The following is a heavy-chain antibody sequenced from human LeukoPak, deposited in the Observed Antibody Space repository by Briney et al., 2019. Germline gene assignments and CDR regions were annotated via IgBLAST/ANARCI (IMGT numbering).Heavy chain of an antibody. CDR3: ASRYCSSTSCVEIDY. CDR1: GGTFSNYA. D-gene: IGHD2-2*01. V-gene: IGHV1-69*05. CDR2: IIPIFGTA. J-gene: IGHJ4*02. Sequence: GSSVKVSCKASGGTFSNYAISWVRQAPGQGLEWMGRIIPIFGTANYAQKFQGRVTITTDESTSTAYMELSSLRSEDTAVYYCASRYCSSTSCVEIDYWGQGTLVTVSS.